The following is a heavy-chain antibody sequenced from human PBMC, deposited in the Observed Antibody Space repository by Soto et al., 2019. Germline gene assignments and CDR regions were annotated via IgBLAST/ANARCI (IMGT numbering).Heavy chain of an antibody. J-gene: IGHJ4*02. CDR1: GGSIRSSSYY. D-gene: IGHD2-2*01. V-gene: IGHV4-39*01. Sequence: QLQLHESGPGLVKPSETLSLTCTVSGGSIRSSSYYWGWIRQPPGKGLDWIGSIYYSGSTYYNPSLKSRVTISVDTSKNQFSLKLSSVTAADTAVYDCASSLLLVPAALDYWGQGTLVTVSS. CDR2: IYYSGST. CDR3: ASSLLLVPAALDY.